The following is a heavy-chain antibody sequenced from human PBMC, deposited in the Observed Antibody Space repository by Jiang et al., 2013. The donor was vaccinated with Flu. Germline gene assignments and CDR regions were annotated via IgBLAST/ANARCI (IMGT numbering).Heavy chain of an antibody. V-gene: IGHV1-69*01. CDR2: IIPIFGTA. CDR3: ARKSGCLAYCGGRDDAFDI. D-gene: IGHD2-21*01. Sequence: GAEVKKPGSSVKVSCKASGGTFSSYAISWVRQAPGQGLEWMGGIIPIFGTANYAQKFQGRVTITADESTSTAYMELSSLRSEDTAVYYCARKSGCLAYCGGRDDAFDIWGQGTMVTVSS. CDR1: GGTFSSYA. J-gene: IGHJ3*02.